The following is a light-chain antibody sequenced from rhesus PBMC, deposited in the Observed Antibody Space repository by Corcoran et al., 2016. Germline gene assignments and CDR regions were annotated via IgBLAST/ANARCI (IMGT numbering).Light chain of an antibody. CDR1: QDISNY. Sequence: DIQMTQSPSSLSASVGDRVTITCRASQDISNYLAWYQHKPGKAPKLLIYRTSNLEKGVPSRFSGSGSGTDFTLTISSLQPEDIATYFCQQHDNFPLTFGGGTKVELK. CDR2: RTS. J-gene: IGKJ4*01. CDR3: QQHDNFPLT. V-gene: IGKV1-69*01.